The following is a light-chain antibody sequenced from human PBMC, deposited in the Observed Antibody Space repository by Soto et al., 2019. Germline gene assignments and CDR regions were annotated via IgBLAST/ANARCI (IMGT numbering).Light chain of an antibody. Sequence: QSALTQPASVSGSPGQSITVSCTGTSSDIGGHNYVSRYQQHPGKVPKLIIYEVSNRPSGVSNRFSGSKSGNTASLTVSGLQAGDEADYYCSSYTTTSTVVFGGGTKLTVL. CDR2: EVS. CDR3: SSYTTTSTVV. J-gene: IGLJ2*01. CDR1: SSDIGGHNY. V-gene: IGLV2-14*01.